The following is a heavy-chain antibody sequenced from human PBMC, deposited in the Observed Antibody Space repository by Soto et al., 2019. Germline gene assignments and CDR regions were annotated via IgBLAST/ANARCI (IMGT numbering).Heavy chain of an antibody. CDR1: GGSFSGYY. V-gene: IGHV4-34*01. J-gene: IGHJ4*02. CDR3: ARGLLTWVMALGY. D-gene: IGHD3-9*01. CDR2: INHSGST. Sequence: SETLSLTCAVYGGSFSGYYWSWIRQPPGKGLEWIGEINHSGSTNYNPSLKSRVTISVDTSKNQFSLKLSSVTAADTAVYYCARGLLTWVMALGYWGQGTLVTVSS.